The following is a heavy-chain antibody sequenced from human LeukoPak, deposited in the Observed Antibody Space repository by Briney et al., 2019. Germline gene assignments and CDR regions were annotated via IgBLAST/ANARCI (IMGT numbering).Heavy chain of an antibody. CDR1: GFTFGTYW. Sequence: PGGSLRLSCATSGFTFGTYWMSWVRQAPGKGLEWVANMKQDGSEKYYVDSVKGRFTISRDNARNSLYLQMNSLRAEDTAVYYCAGGITFGGVIASFDYWGQGTLVTVSS. D-gene: IGHD3-16*02. J-gene: IGHJ4*02. CDR2: MKQDGSEK. CDR3: AGGITFGGVIASFDY. V-gene: IGHV3-7*03.